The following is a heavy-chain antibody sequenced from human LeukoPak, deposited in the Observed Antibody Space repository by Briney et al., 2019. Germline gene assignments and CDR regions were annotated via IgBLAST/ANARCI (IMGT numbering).Heavy chain of an antibody. V-gene: IGHV3-48*03. Sequence: GGSLRLSCAASGFTFSSYEMSWVRQAPGKGLQWVSYIHSSDGTTFYADSVKGRFTISRDNAKNSLYLQMSSLRVDDTAVYYCPWAPGSETVDHWGQGTLVTVST. CDR3: PWAPGSETVDH. CDR1: GFTFSSYE. CDR2: IHSSDGTT. J-gene: IGHJ4*02. D-gene: IGHD1-14*01.